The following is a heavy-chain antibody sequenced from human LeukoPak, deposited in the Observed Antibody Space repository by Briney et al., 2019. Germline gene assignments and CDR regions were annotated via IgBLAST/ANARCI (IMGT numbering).Heavy chain of an antibody. V-gene: IGHV4-39*01. CDR3: AANYYTSGSYYNADY. D-gene: IGHD3-10*01. CDR1: GGSISSSSYY. J-gene: IGHJ4*02. CDR2: SYYSGST. Sequence: SETLCLTCAVSGGSISSSSYYWGWIRQPPGKGLEWTGSSYYSGSTYDNPSLERRVTISVDTSKNQFSLKLSSVTAADTAVYYCAANYYTSGSYYNADYWGQGTLVTVSS.